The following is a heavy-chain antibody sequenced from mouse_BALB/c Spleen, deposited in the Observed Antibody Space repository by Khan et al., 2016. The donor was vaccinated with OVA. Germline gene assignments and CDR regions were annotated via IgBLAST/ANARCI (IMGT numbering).Heavy chain of an antibody. CDR3: ARKNYYGYAMDY. V-gene: IGHV3-2*02. CDR1: GYSITSDYA. Sequence: EVQLVESGPGLVKPSQSLSLTCTVTGYSITSDYAWDWIRQFPGNNLEWMGYISYGGSTSHNPSLKSRLSITRDTSKNQFFLQLNSVTTEDTATYYCARKNYYGYAMDYWGQGTSVTVSS. J-gene: IGHJ4*01. CDR2: ISYGGST. D-gene: IGHD1-1*01.